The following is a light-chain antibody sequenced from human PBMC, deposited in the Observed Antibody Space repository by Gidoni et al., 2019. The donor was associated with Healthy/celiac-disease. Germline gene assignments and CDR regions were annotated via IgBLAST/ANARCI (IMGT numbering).Light chain of an antibody. Sequence: DIVMTQSPDSLAVSLGERATINCKSSQSVLYISNNKNYLAWYQQKPGQPPKLLIYWAFTRECGVPDRFSGSGSGTDFTLTISSLQAEDVAVYYCQQYYSTPRTFGQGTKVEIK. CDR1: QSVLYISNNKNY. J-gene: IGKJ1*01. CDR2: WAF. CDR3: QQYYSTPRT. V-gene: IGKV4-1*01.